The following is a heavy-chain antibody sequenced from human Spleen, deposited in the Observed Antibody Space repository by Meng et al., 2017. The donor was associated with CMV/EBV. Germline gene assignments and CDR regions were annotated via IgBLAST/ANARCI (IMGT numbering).Heavy chain of an antibody. CDR2: ISSSSSTI. J-gene: IGHJ4*02. CDR1: GFTFSSYT. V-gene: IGHV3-48*02. Sequence: GESLKISCAASGFTFSSYTMTWVRQAPGKGLEWVSYISSSSSTIYYADSVKGRFTISRDNAKNSLFLQMSSLRDEDTAVYYCTSGSYPGFDLWGQGTLVTVSS. D-gene: IGHD3-16*02. CDR3: TSGSYPGFDL.